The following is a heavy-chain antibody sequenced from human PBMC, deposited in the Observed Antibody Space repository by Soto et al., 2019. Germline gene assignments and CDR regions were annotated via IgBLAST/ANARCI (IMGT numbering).Heavy chain of an antibody. CDR1: SGSISSSNW. Sequence: SETLSLTCAVSSGSISSSNWWSWVRQPPGKGLEWIGEIYHSGSTNYNPSLKSRVTISVDKSKNQFSQKLSSVTAADTAVYYCARAIAARPNWFDPWGQGTLVTVSS. J-gene: IGHJ5*02. CDR2: IYHSGST. D-gene: IGHD6-6*01. CDR3: ARAIAARPNWFDP. V-gene: IGHV4-4*02.